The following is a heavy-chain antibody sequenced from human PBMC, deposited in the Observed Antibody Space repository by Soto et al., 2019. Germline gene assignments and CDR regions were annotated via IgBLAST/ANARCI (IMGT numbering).Heavy chain of an antibody. J-gene: IGHJ4*02. Sequence: PGGSLRLSCAASGFTFSSYGMHWVRQAPGKGLEWVAVISYDGSNKYYADSVKGRFTISRDNSKNTLYLQMNSLRAEDTAVYYCAKPQYSSSWSPFSGEFDYWGQGTLVTVSS. D-gene: IGHD6-13*01. CDR3: AKPQYSSSWSPFSGEFDY. CDR1: GFTFSSYG. CDR2: ISYDGSNK. V-gene: IGHV3-30*18.